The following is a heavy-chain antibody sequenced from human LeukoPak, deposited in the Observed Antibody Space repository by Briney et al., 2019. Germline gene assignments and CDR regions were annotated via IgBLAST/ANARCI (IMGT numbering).Heavy chain of an antibody. V-gene: IGHV1-69*04. Sequence: ASVKVSCKASGGTFSSYAISWVRQAPGQGLEWMGRIIPILGIANYAQKFQGRVTITADKSTGTAYMELSSLRSEDTAVYYCARDHDYGGNSGFDYWGQGTLVTVSS. CDR2: IIPILGIA. J-gene: IGHJ4*02. CDR3: ARDHDYGGNSGFDY. CDR1: GGTFSSYA. D-gene: IGHD4-23*01.